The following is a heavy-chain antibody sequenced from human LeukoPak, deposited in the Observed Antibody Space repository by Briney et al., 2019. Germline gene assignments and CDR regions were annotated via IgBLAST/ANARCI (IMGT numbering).Heavy chain of an antibody. V-gene: IGHV5-51*01. J-gene: IGHJ4*02. CDR2: IYPGDSDT. CDR1: GYSFTSYW. Sequence: GESLKISCKGSGYSFTSYWIGWVRQMPGKGLEWMGIIYPGDSDTRYSPSFQGQVTISADKSISTAYLQWSSLKASDTAMYYCARLIQPGYSSGWYPYYWGQGTLVTVSS. CDR3: ARLIQPGYSSGWYPYY. D-gene: IGHD6-19*01.